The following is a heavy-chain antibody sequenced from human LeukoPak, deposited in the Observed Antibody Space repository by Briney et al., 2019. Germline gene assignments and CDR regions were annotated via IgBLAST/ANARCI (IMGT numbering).Heavy chain of an antibody. D-gene: IGHD3-10*01. CDR2: INSNGDNI. CDR3: ARDRFGVFDY. Sequence: GGSLRLSCAASGFNLREYYMSWIRQAPGKGLEWISSINSNGDNIHYADSVKGRFIIARDNAKNSLFLQMSSLRVEDTAVYYCARDRFGVFDYWGPGSLVTVSS. CDR1: GFNLREYY. V-gene: IGHV3-11*01. J-gene: IGHJ4*02.